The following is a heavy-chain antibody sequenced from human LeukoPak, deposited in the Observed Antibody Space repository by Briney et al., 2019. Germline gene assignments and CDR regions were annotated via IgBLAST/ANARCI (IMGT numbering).Heavy chain of an antibody. Sequence: ASVKVSCKASGYTFTSYGISWVRQAPGQGLEWMGWISAYNGNTNYAQKLQGRVTMTTDTSTSTAYMELRSLRSDDTAVYYCARTSNYDSSGYPYYYYYYMDVWGKGTTVTVPS. CDR2: ISAYNGNT. V-gene: IGHV1-18*01. CDR3: ARTSNYDSSGYPYYYYYYMDV. CDR1: GYTFTSYG. J-gene: IGHJ6*03. D-gene: IGHD3-22*01.